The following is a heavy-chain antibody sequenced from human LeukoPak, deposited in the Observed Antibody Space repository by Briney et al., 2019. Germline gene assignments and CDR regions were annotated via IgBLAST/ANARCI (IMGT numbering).Heavy chain of an antibody. V-gene: IGHV3-66*01. CDR3: ARRAFIAAAGTNSEYFDY. J-gene: IGHJ4*02. D-gene: IGHD6-13*01. CDR2: IYSGGST. CDR1: GFTVSSNY. Sequence: PGGSLRLSCAASGFTVSSNYMSWVRQAPGKGLEWVSVIYSGGSTYYADSVKGRFTISRDNSKNTLYLQMNSLRAENTAVYYCARRAFIAAAGTNSEYFDYWGQGTLVTVSS.